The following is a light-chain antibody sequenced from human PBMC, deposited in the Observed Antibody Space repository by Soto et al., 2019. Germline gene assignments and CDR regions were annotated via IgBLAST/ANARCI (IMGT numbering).Light chain of an antibody. V-gene: IGKV1-39*01. CDR2: GAS. J-gene: IGKJ5*01. Sequence: DIQMALYPSSLSASVGDRVTITCRASQSISIYLNWYQLKPGKAPNLLMYGASYLKSGVPTRFSGSGSGTDFTLTISSLQPEDCAIYYCQQTYTTPEITFGQGTRLEI. CDR1: QSISIY. CDR3: QQTYTTPEIT.